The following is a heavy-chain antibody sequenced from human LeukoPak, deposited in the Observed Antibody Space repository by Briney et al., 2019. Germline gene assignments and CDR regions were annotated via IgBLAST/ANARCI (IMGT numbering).Heavy chain of an antibody. CDR1: GFTFSSYA. V-gene: IGHV3-30-3*01. CDR3: ARVSIVTVAGSNWFDP. Sequence: PGGSLRLSCAASGFTFSSYAMHWVRQAPGKGLEWVAVISYDGSNKYYADSVKGRFTISRDNSKNTLYLQMNSLRAEDTAVYYCARVSIVTVAGSNWFDPWGQGTLVTVSS. CDR2: ISYDGSNK. D-gene: IGHD6-19*01. J-gene: IGHJ5*02.